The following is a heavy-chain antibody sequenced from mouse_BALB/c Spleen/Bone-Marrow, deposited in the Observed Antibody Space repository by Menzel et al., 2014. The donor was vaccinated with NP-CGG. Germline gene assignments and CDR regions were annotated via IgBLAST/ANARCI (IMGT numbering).Heavy chain of an antibody. V-gene: IGHV1-14*01. CDR3: ARGAYDYDGDWFAY. J-gene: IGHJ3*01. CDR1: GYTFTSYV. CDR2: INPYNDGT. D-gene: IGHD2-4*01. Sequence: EVKLMESGPELVKPGASVKMSCKASGYTFTSYVIHWVKQKPGQGLEWIGYINPYNDGTKYNEKFKGKATLTSDKSSSTAYMEPSSLPSEDSAVYYCARGAYDYDGDWFAYWGQGTLVTVSA.